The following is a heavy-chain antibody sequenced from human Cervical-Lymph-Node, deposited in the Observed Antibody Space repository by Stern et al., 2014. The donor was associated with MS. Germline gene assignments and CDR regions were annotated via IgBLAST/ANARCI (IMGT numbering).Heavy chain of an antibody. CDR1: GGSFINYA. CDR2: ISPMFNTS. CDR3: AGPRYAF. Sequence: VQLVQSGPEVKKPGSSVKVSCKASGGSFINYAITWVRQAPGQGPEWMGDISPMFNTSNYAQKFQGRVPITADKSTTTAYMEVNSLTSEDTAVYYCAGPRYAFWGQGTLVIVSS. V-gene: IGHV1-69*06. D-gene: IGHD2-2*01. J-gene: IGHJ4*02.